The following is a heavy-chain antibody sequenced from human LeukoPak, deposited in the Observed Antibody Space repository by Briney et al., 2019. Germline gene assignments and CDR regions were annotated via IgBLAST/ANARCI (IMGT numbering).Heavy chain of an antibody. D-gene: IGHD6-13*01. V-gene: IGHV4-39*07. CDR1: GGSISSSSYY. J-gene: IGHJ4*02. Sequence: PSETLSLTCTVSGGSISSSSYYWGWIRQPPGKGLEWIGIIYNSGSTNYNPSLKSRVTISVDTSKNQFSLKLSSVTAADTAVYYCARVGGIAAVDYWGQGTLVTVSS. CDR3: ARVGGIAAVDY. CDR2: IYNSGST.